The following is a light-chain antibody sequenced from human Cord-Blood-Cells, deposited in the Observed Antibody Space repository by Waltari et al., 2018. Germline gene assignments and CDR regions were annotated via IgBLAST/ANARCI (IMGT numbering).Light chain of an antibody. CDR1: SSDVGGYNY. CDR2: DVS. J-gene: IGLJ1*01. V-gene: IGLV2-14*01. Sequence: QSALTQPASVSGSPGQSITISCTGTSSDVGGYNYVSWYQQHPGKAPKLMIYDVSKRPSGVSNRFSGYKSGSTASLTISRLQAEDEADYYCSSYTSSSTVFGTGTKVTVL. CDR3: SSYTSSSTV.